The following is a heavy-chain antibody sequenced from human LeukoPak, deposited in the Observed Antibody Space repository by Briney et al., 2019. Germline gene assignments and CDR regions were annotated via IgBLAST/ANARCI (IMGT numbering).Heavy chain of an antibody. V-gene: IGHV4-39*01. CDR2: IYYSGST. J-gene: IGHJ5*02. D-gene: IGHD3-3*01. CDR3: ARRDYDFWSGYYWFDP. CDR1: GGSISSSSYY. Sequence: SETLSLTCTVSGGSISSSSYYWGWLRQPPGKGLAWIGSIYYSGSTYYNPSLKSRVTISVDTSKNQFSLKLSSVTAADTAVYYCARRDYDFWSGYYWFDPWGQGTLVTVSS.